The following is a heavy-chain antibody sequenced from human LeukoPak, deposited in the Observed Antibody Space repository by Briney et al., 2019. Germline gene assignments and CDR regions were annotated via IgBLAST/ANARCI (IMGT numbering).Heavy chain of an antibody. CDR2: ISSSGDNT. CDR3: AREERGLAIDY. V-gene: IGHV3-64*01. CDR1: GFIFSNYA. D-gene: IGHD5-12*01. J-gene: IGHJ4*02. Sequence: PGGSLRLSCAASGFIFSNYAMHWVRQAPGKGLEYVSAISSSGDNTYYANCVKGRFTISRDNSKNTLFLQMGSLRAEDMAVYYCAREERGLAIDYWGQGTLVTVSS.